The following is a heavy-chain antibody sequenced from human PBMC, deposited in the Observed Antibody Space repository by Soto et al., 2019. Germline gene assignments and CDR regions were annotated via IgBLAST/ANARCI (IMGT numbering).Heavy chain of an antibody. Sequence: PGGSLRLSCAASGFTFSSYAISWGRQAPGKGLEWVSAISVSGGSTYYADSVKGRFTISRDNSKNTLYLQMNSLRAEDTAVYYCAKWIPLGYCSSTSCPPYWGQGTLVTVSS. V-gene: IGHV3-23*01. J-gene: IGHJ4*02. CDR2: ISVSGGST. CDR3: AKWIPLGYCSSTSCPPY. D-gene: IGHD2-2*01. CDR1: GFTFSSYA.